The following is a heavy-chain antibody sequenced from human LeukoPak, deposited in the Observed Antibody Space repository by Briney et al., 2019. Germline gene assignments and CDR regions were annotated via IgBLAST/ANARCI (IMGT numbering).Heavy chain of an antibody. CDR2: IYPGDSDT. J-gene: IGHJ3*02. CDR3: ASPNSPACGGDCANHDAFDI. D-gene: IGHD2-21*02. V-gene: IGHV5-51*01. CDR1: GYSFTSYW. Sequence: GESLKISCKGPGYSFTSYWIGWVRQMPGKGLEWMGIIYPGDSDTRYSPSFQGQVTISADKSISAAYLQWSSLKASDTAMYYCASPNSPACGGDCANHDAFDIWGQGTMVTVSS.